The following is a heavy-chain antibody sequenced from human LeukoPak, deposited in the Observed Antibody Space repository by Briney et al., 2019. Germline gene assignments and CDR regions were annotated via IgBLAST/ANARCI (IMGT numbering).Heavy chain of an antibody. J-gene: IGHJ3*02. CDR1: GGSISSSSFY. D-gene: IGHD6-6*01. V-gene: IGHV4-39*07. CDR3: ARDLSSSVAFDI. CDR2: IYYSGTT. Sequence: SETLSLTCTVSGGSISSSSFYWGWIRQPPGKGLEWIGSIYYSGTTYYNPSLKSRVTISIDTSKNRFSLKLSSATAADTAVYYCARDLSSSVAFDIWGQGTMVTVSS.